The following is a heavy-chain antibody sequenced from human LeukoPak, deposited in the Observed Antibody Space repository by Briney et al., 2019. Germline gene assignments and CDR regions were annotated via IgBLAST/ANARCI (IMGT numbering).Heavy chain of an antibody. Sequence: SVKVSCKASGGTYSSYAISWVRQAPGQGLEWMGGTIPIFGTANYAQKFQGRVTITADESTSTAYMELSSLRSEDTAVYYCAREETYYYDSSGYQGYAFDIWGQGTMVTVSS. J-gene: IGHJ3*02. V-gene: IGHV1-69*13. D-gene: IGHD3-22*01. CDR2: TIPIFGTA. CDR1: GGTYSSYA. CDR3: AREETYYYDSSGYQGYAFDI.